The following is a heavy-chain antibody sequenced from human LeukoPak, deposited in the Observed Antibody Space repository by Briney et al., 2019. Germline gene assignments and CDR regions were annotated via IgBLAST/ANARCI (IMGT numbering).Heavy chain of an antibody. CDR2: ISSSGRYI. CDR1: GFPFSTYN. V-gene: IGHV3-21*01. Sequence: PGGSLRLSCAASGFPFSTYNMNWVRQAPGKGLEWVSSISSSGRYIYYADSVKGRFTVSRDNTKSSLFLQMNSLRDEDTSIYYCAGDFDSVTSAFAYWGQGALVIVSS. D-gene: IGHD2-21*02. J-gene: IGHJ4*02. CDR3: AGDFDSVTSAFAY.